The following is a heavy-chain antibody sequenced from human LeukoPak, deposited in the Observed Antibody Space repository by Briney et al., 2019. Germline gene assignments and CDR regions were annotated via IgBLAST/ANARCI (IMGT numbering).Heavy chain of an antibody. D-gene: IGHD2-21*01. CDR1: GGSIRGYY. CDR2: FYYRGST. CDR3: ARGLRDLLPDF. Sequence: SETLSLTCTVSGGSIRGYYWSWLRQPPGKGLEWIGYFYYRGSTNYNPSLKSRVSISVDTSKNQVSLKLNSVTTADTAVYYCARGLRDLLPDFWGQGTLVTVSS. V-gene: IGHV4-59*01. J-gene: IGHJ4*02.